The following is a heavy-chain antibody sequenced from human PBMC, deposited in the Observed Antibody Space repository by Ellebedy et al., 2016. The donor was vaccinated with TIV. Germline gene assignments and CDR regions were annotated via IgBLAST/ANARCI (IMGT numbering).Heavy chain of an antibody. CDR1: GDIFSTFW. CDR2: IFPGDSDT. J-gene: IGHJ4*02. V-gene: IGHV5-51*01. CDR3: ARLARGGRTTSAAYFDF. D-gene: IGHD2-2*01. Sequence: GESLKISCKGSGDIFSTFWIGWVRQMPGKGLEWVGIIFPGDSDTRYSPSFEGQVTISADKSISTSYLQWNSLKASDSAMYYCARLARGGRTTSAAYFDFWGQGTLVTVSS.